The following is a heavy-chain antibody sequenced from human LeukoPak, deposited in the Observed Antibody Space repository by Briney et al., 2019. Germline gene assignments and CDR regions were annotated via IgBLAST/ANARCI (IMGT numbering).Heavy chain of an antibody. J-gene: IGHJ6*03. D-gene: IGHD2/OR15-2a*01. Sequence: SETLSLTCTVSGGSISSGSYYWSWIRQPAGKGLEWIGRIYTSGGTNYNPSLKSRVTISVDTSKNQFSLKLSSVTAADTAVYYCARAFPAGYYYYYMDVWGKGTTVTVSS. V-gene: IGHV4-61*02. CDR3: ARAFPAGYYYYYMDV. CDR2: IYTSGGT. CDR1: GGSISSGSYY.